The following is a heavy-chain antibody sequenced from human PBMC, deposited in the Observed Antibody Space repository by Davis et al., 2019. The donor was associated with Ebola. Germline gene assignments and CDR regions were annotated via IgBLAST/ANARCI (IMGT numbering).Heavy chain of an antibody. CDR3: ARPVSPGYSYGYYYYDMDV. Sequence: SETLSLTCAVSGGSFSGNYWAWIRQSPGKGLECIGEVDDGGRVHYNPSLKSRVSISLDTSKNQFSLKLHSVTAADTAVYYCARPVSPGYSYGYYYYDMDVWGQGTTVTVSS. J-gene: IGHJ6*02. CDR2: VDDGGRV. CDR1: GGSFSGNY. V-gene: IGHV4-34*01. D-gene: IGHD5-18*01.